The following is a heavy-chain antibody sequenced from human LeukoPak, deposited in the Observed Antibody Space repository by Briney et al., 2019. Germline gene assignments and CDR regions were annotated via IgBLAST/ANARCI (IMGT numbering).Heavy chain of an antibody. CDR3: ARDQDRHYDFWSGYPDAFEI. V-gene: IGHV3-11*04. D-gene: IGHD3-3*01. Sequence: GGSLRLSCAASGFTFSDYYMSWIRQAPGKGLEWVSYISSSGSTIYYAESVKGRFTISRDNAENSLYLQMNSLRAEDTAVYYCARDQDRHYDFWSGYPDAFEIWGQGTMVTVSP. CDR2: ISSSGSTI. J-gene: IGHJ3*02. CDR1: GFTFSDYY.